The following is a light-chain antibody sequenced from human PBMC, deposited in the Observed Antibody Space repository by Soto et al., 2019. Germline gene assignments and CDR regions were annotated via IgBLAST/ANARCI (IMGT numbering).Light chain of an antibody. V-gene: IGKV3-15*01. J-gene: IGKJ1*01. CDR3: QQYNDWPRT. Sequence: EVVMTHSPATVSVSPGERATLSCRASQSVSSNLAWYQQKPGQAPRLLIYAASTRATGIPVRFSGSGSGTEFTLTISSLQSDDFAVCYCQQYNDWPRTFGQGTKVDIK. CDR1: QSVSSN. CDR2: AAS.